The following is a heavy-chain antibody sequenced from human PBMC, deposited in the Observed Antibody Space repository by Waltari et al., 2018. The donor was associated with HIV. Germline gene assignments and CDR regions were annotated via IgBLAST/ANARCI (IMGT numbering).Heavy chain of an antibody. D-gene: IGHD3-16*02. CDR2: IVVGSGNT. CDR3: ASMITFGGVIVPEAFDI. CDR1: GFTFTSSA. J-gene: IGHJ3*02. Sequence: QMQLVQSGPEVKKPGTSVKVSCKASGFTFTSSAMQWVRQARGQRLEWIGWIVVGSGNTNYAQKFQERVTITRDMSTSTAYRELSSLRSEDTAVYYCASMITFGGVIVPEAFDIWGQGTMVTVSS. V-gene: IGHV1-58*02.